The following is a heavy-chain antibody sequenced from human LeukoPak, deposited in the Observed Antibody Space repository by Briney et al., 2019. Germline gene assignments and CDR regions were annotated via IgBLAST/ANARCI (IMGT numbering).Heavy chain of an antibody. D-gene: IGHD4-17*01. V-gene: IGHV3-30*02. CDR3: ARYSGNYGLDY. CDR1: GFTFSNYV. J-gene: IGHJ4*02. CDR2: IRYDGSSK. Sequence: GGSLRLSCAASGFTFSNYVIHWVRQPPGKGLEWVSLIRYDGSSKYYADTVRGRFTISRDNSKNTLYLQMNSLRAEDTAVYYCARYSGNYGLDYWGQGTLVTVSS.